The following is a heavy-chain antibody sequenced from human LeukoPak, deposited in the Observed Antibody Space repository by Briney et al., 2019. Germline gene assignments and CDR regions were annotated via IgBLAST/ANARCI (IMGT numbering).Heavy chain of an antibody. V-gene: IGHV3-74*01. Sequence: GGSLRLSCAVSGSTISANYMHWIRQAPGKGLVWVSRINSDGTSTTYADSVRGRFTISRDNAKNMLYLQMNSLRAEDTAVYYCAKGDSSSWYYGYFDYWGQGTLVTVSS. J-gene: IGHJ4*02. CDR1: GSTISANY. D-gene: IGHD6-13*01. CDR3: AKGDSSSWYYGYFDY. CDR2: INSDGTST.